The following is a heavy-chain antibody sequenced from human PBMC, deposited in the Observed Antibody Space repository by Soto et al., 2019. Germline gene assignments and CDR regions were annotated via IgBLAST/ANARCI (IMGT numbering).Heavy chain of an antibody. Sequence: PSETLSLTCTVSGGSISSGGYYWSWIRQHPGKGLEWIGYIYYSGSTYYNPSLKSRVTISVDTSKNQFSLKLSSVTAADTAVYYCASLYSRAAWSHETDAFDIWGQGTMVNVSS. J-gene: IGHJ3*02. CDR1: GGSISSGGYY. D-gene: IGHD6-13*01. V-gene: IGHV4-31*03. CDR2: IYYSGST. CDR3: ASLYSRAAWSHETDAFDI.